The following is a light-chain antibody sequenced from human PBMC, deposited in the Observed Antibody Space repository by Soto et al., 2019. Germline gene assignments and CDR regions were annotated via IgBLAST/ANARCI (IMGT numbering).Light chain of an antibody. CDR1: SSDVGGYIY. CDR3: SSYTTSSSYV. J-gene: IGLJ1*01. V-gene: IGLV2-14*01. CDR2: DVT. Sequence: QSVLTQPAFVSGSPGQSITISCTGTSSDVGGYIYVSWYQQHPGKAPKLMIYDVTSRPSGVSYRFSGSKSGNTASLTISGLQTEDEADYYCSSYTTSSSYVLGTGTKVTVL.